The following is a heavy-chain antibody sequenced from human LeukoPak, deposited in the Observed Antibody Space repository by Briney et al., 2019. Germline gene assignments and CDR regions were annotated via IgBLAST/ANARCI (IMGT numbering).Heavy chain of an antibody. V-gene: IGHV3-23*01. J-gene: IGHJ4*02. Sequence: AGGSLRLSCLTSGFTLSTNAMSWVRQAPGKGLEWISGISGSGASTYYADSVKGRFTISRDDSRNTLYLQMNSLRGDDTAVYYCARENLDSYYDFWSGYYSGYFDYWGQGTLVTVSS. D-gene: IGHD3-3*01. CDR2: ISGSGAST. CDR3: ARENLDSYYDFWSGYYSGYFDY. CDR1: GFTLSTNA.